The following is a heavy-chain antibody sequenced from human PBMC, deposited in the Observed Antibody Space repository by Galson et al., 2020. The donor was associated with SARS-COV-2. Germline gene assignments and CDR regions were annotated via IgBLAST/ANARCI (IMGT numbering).Heavy chain of an antibody. V-gene: IGHV3-48*03. CDR3: AREEEQWLADAFDI. CDR1: GFTFSSYE. J-gene: IGHJ3*02. D-gene: IGHD6-19*01. Sequence: PGGSLRLSCAASGFTFSSYEMNWVRQAPGKGLEWVSYISSSGSTIYYADSVKGRFTISRDNAKNSLYLQMNSLRAEDTAVYYCAREEEQWLADAFDIWGQGTMVTVSS. CDR2: ISSSGSTI.